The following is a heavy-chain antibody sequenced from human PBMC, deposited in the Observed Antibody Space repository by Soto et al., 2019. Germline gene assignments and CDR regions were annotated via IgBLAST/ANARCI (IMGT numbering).Heavy chain of an antibody. D-gene: IGHD2-15*01. CDR2: IYWNDDK. V-gene: IGHV2-5*01. J-gene: IGHJ5*02. CDR1: GFSLSTSGVG. Sequence: GSGPTLVNPTQTLTLTCTFSGFSLSTSGVGVGWIRQPPGKALEWLALIYWNDDKRYSPSLKSRLTITKDTSKNQVVLTMTNMDPVDTATYYCALIDCSGGSCYFGVGWFDPWGQGTLVTVSS. CDR3: ALIDCSGGSCYFGVGWFDP.